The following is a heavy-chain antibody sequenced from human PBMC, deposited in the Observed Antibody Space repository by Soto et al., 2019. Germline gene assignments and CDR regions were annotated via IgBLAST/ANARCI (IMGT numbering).Heavy chain of an antibody. CDR3: ARSKAYYGSGSYYSYWFDP. D-gene: IGHD3-10*01. V-gene: IGHV4-4*02. CDR1: GGSISSGNC. CDR2: IYHSGST. Sequence: QVQLQESGPGLVKPSGTLSLSCAVSGGSISSGNCWSWVRQPPGKGLEWIGEIYHSGSTNYNPSLKSRVTISVDKSKNQFSLKLSSVTAADTAVYYCARSKAYYGSGSYYSYWFDPWGQGILVTVSS. J-gene: IGHJ5*02.